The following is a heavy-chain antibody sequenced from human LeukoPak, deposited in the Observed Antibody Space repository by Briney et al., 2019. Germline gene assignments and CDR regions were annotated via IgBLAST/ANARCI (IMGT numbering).Heavy chain of an antibody. CDR1: GGPFSGYY. D-gene: IGHD3-3*01. CDR2: INHSGST. J-gene: IGHJ3*02. Sequence: SETLSLTCAVYGGPFSGYYCSWIRQPPGKGLEWIGEINHSGSTNYNPSLKSRVTISVDTSKNQFSLKLSSVTAADTAVYYCAIQNFLEWQDAFDIWGQGTMVTVSS. V-gene: IGHV4-34*01. CDR3: AIQNFLEWQDAFDI.